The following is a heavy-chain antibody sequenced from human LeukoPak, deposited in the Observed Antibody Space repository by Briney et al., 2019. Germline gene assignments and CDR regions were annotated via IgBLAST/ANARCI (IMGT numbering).Heavy chain of an antibody. CDR1: GYTFTSYG. J-gene: IGHJ6*03. Sequence: ASVKVSCKASGYTFTSYGISWVRQAPGQGLEWMGWISAYNGNTNYAQKLQGRVTMTTDTSTSTAYMELRSLRSDDTAVYYCASNRDITGTDYYYYYMDVWGKGTTVTVSS. V-gene: IGHV1-18*01. D-gene: IGHD1-7*01. CDR2: ISAYNGNT. CDR3: ASNRDITGTDYYYYYMDV.